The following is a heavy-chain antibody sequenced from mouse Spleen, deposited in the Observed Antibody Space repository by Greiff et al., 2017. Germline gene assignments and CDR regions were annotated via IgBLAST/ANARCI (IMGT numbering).Heavy chain of an antibody. CDR1: GFTFSSYA. Sequence: EVHLVESGGGLVKPGGSLKLSCAASGFTFSSYAMSWVRQTPEKRLEWVATISSGGSYTYYPDSVKGRFTISRDNAKNTLYLQMSSLRSEDTAMYYCARHETYGNLFAYWGQGTLVTVSA. J-gene: IGHJ3*01. CDR3: ARHETYGNLFAY. CDR2: ISSGGSYT. D-gene: IGHD2-10*02. V-gene: IGHV5-9-3*01.